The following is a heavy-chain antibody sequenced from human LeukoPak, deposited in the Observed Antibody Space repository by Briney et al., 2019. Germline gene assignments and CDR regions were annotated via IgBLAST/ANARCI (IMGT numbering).Heavy chain of an antibody. J-gene: IGHJ4*02. CDR3: AREDAGVTYSFDY. D-gene: IGHD2-21*02. V-gene: IGHV3-66*01. Sequence: DSVRGRFTISRDNSKNTLYLQMDSLTAEDTAVYYCAREDAGVTYSFDYWGQGTLVTVSS.